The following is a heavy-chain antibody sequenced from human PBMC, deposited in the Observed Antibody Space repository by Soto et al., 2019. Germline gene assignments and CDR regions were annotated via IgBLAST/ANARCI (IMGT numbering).Heavy chain of an antibody. CDR2: INHSGST. CDR1: GGSFSGYY. Sequence: SETLSLTCAVYGGSFSGYYWSWIRQPPGKGLEWIGEINHSGSTNYNPSLKSRVTISVDTSKNQFSPKLSSVTAADTAVYYCARAAAAAGPNYFDYWGQGTLVTVSS. J-gene: IGHJ4*02. D-gene: IGHD6-13*01. CDR3: ARAAAAAGPNYFDY. V-gene: IGHV4-34*01.